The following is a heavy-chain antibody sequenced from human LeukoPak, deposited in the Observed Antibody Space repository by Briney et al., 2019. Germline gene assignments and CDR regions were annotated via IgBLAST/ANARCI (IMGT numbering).Heavy chain of an antibody. D-gene: IGHD2-2*01. Sequence: GGSLRLSCAASGFTFSSYSMNWVRQAPGKGLEWVSSISSSSSYIYYADSVKGRFTISRDNAKNSLYLQMNSLRAEDTAVYYCANHLACGSTSCPPFDYWGQGTLVTVPS. V-gene: IGHV3-21*01. CDR3: ANHLACGSTSCPPFDY. CDR1: GFTFSSYS. CDR2: ISSSSSYI. J-gene: IGHJ4*02.